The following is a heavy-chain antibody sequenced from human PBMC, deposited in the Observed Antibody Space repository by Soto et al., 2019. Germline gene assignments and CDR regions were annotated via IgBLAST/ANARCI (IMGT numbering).Heavy chain of an antibody. V-gene: IGHV4-30-2*01. Sequence: SETLSLTCAVSGGSISSGDYSWSWIRQPPGKGLEFIGYIYHSAYTYYIQSLKSRVTISVDGSKNQFSLKLNSVTAADTAAYYCARASGDYGNYYLDSWGQGILVTVSS. CDR2: IYHSAYT. CDR1: GGSISSGDYS. CDR3: ARASGDYGNYYLDS. D-gene: IGHD4-17*01. J-gene: IGHJ4*02.